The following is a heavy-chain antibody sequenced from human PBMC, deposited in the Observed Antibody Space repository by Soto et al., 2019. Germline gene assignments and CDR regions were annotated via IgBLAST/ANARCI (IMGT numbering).Heavy chain of an antibody. CDR1: GFTFSTYG. CDR3: AKSVYNWNDGFFDY. V-gene: IGHV3-30*18. J-gene: IGHJ4*02. CDR2: ISYDGVKK. D-gene: IGHD1-1*01. Sequence: QVQLVESGGGVVQPGRSLRLSCAASGFTFSTYGMHWVRQAPGKGLEWVAVISYDGVKKYYADSVKGRFTISRDNSKNTLYLQMNSLRAEETAEYYCAKSVYNWNDGFFDYWGQGTLVTVSS.